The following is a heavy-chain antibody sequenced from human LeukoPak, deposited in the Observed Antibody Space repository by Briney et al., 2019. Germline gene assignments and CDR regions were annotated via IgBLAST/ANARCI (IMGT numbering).Heavy chain of an antibody. J-gene: IGHJ4*02. CDR3: AKGDTYYHGSGSYPTTTFDY. CDR1: GFTFSSYA. D-gene: IGHD3-10*01. Sequence: PGGSLRLSCAASGFTFSSYAMSWVRQAPGKGLEWVSAISGSGGSTYYADSVKGRFTISRDNSKNTLYLQMNSLRAEDTAVYYCAKGDTYYHGSGSYPTTTFDYWGQGTLVTVSS. CDR2: ISGSGGST. V-gene: IGHV3-23*01.